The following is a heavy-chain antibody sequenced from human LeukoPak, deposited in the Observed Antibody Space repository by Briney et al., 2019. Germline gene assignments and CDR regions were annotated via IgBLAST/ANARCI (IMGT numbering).Heavy chain of an antibody. Sequence: SVKVSCKASGGTFSSYAISWVQQAPGQGLEWMGRIIPILGIANYAQKFQGRVTITADKSTSTAYMELSSLRSEDTAVYYCASRMLTTGPYWFDPWGQGTLVTVSS. CDR2: IIPILGIA. CDR3: ASRMLTTGPYWFDP. CDR1: GGTFSSYA. D-gene: IGHD4-17*01. V-gene: IGHV1-69*04. J-gene: IGHJ5*02.